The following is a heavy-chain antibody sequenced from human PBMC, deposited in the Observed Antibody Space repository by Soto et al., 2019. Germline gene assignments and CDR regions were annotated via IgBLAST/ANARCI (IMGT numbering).Heavy chain of an antibody. J-gene: IGHJ4*02. CDR2: ISYDGSNK. D-gene: IGHD3-22*01. CDR3: AKDQPYYYDSSGYYPQTWFDY. V-gene: IGHV3-30*18. Sequence: GGSLRLSCAASGFTFSSYGMHWVRQAPGKGLEWVAVISYDGSNKYYADSVKGRFTITRDNSKNTLYLQMNSLRAEDTAVYYCAKDQPYYYDSSGYYPQTWFDYWGQGTLVTVSS. CDR1: GFTFSSYG.